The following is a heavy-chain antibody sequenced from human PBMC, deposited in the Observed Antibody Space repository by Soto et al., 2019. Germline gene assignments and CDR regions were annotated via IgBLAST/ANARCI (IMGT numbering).Heavy chain of an antibody. CDR1: GGTFSSYA. CDR2: IIPIFGTA. Sequence: QVQLVQSGAEVKKPGSSVKVSCKASGGTFSSYAISWVRQAPGQGLECMGGIIPIFGTANYAQTFQGRVTITADESTSTADMELSSLRSEDTAVYYCAGFWSGYSNWFDPWGQGTLVTVSS. D-gene: IGHD3-3*01. V-gene: IGHV1-69*01. CDR3: AGFWSGYSNWFDP. J-gene: IGHJ5*02.